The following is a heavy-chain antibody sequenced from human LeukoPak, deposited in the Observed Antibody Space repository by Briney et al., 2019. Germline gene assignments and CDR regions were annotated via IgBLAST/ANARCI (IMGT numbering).Heavy chain of an antibody. CDR1: GYTFPDYG. J-gene: IGHJ4*02. V-gene: IGHV1-18*01. Sequence: APVKVSCKASGYTFPDYGISWVRQAPGQGLEWMGWISADIGDTNYAQNFQGRVTMTRDRSTSTGYMELTSLTSDDTAVYYCARDRLGYCGYGSCLLFDNWGQGTLVTVSS. D-gene: IGHD2-15*01. CDR2: ISADIGDT. CDR3: ARDRLGYCGYGSCLLFDN.